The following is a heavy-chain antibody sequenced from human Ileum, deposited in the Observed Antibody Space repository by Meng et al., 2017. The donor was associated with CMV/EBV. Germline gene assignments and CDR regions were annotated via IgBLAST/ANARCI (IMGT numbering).Heavy chain of an antibody. V-gene: IGHV1-2*02. J-gene: IGHJ5*02. Sequence: QMQVVLSGAEVKKPGASVKVSCKASGYTFTGYYMHWVRQAPGQGLEWMGWINPNSGGTNYAQKFQGRVTMTRDTSISTAYMELSRLRSDDTAVYYCARDWGPRYCSSTSCFGFDPWGQGTLVTVSS. D-gene: IGHD2-2*01. CDR3: ARDWGPRYCSSTSCFGFDP. CDR1: GYTFTGYY. CDR2: INPNSGGT.